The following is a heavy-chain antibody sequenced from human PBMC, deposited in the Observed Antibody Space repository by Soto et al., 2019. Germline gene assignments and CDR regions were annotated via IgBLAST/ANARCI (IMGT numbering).Heavy chain of an antibody. D-gene: IGHD3-10*01. CDR1: GVTFSNAW. CDR2: IKSKTDGGTT. V-gene: IGHV3-15*01. CDR3: PTWFTRVRGVIIPPPPPY. J-gene: IGHJ4*02. Sequence: GGSLRLSCAASGVTFSNAWMSWVRQAPGKGLEWVGRIKSKTDGGTTDYAAPVKGRFTISRDDSKNTLYLQMNSLKTEHTAVYYCPTWFTRVRGVIIPPPPPYWGQGTLVTVSS.